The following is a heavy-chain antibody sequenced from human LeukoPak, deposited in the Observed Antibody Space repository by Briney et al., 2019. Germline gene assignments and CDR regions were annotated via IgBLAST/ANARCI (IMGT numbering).Heavy chain of an antibody. CDR3: LRYCSSISCSS. CDR2: INPKSGDT. CDR1: GYTFTGYY. Sequence: GASVKVFCKASGYTFTGYYIHWVRQAPGQGLEWMGWINPKSGDTNYAQKFQGRVTMTRDTSISTAYAEVRRLESDDTAVYYCLRYCSSISCSSWGQGTLVTVSS. D-gene: IGHD2-2*01. J-gene: IGHJ4*02. V-gene: IGHV1-2*02.